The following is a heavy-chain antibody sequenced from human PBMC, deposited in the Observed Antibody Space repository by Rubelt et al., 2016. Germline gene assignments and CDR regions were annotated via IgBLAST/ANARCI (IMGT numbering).Heavy chain of an antibody. CDR2: INGDETST. CDR3: VSDQSYGSTGYFWINT. J-gene: IGHJ5*02. Sequence: EVQLLESGGGLVQPGGSLRLSCAASGFTFSSYWMHWVRQVPGTGLVWVSRINGDETSTHYADSVKGRFTISRDNAKNMLYLQMNGRRVEDTALYYCVSDQSYGSTGYFWINTWGQGTLVTVSS. D-gene: IGHD6-13*01. CDR1: GFTFSSYW. V-gene: IGHV3-74*02.